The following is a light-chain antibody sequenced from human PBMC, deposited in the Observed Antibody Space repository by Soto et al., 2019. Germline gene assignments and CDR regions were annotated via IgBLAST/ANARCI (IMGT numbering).Light chain of an antibody. CDR1: HRVSSY. V-gene: IGKV3-11*01. CDR3: QQRSSWPLT. CDR2: DAS. J-gene: IGKJ4*01. Sequence: ERVMTQSPSTLSVSPGGRPTLSCRASHRVSSYLAWYQQRPGQAPRFLIYDASSRATGIPARFSGSLYGTDFNLTISSLEPEDFAVYYCQQRSSWPLTFGGGTKVDIK.